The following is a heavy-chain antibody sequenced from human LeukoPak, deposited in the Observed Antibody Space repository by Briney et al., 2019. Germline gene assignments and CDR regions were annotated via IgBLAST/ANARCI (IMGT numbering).Heavy chain of an antibody. CDR3: ARDWAAAGP. D-gene: IGHD6-13*01. V-gene: IGHV3-30*19. CDR2: ILSDGSKE. Sequence: GGSLRLSCAASGFTFSSYGMHWVRQAPGKGLEWVAVILSDGSKEFYIDSVKGRFTISRDNSKDTLYLQMNSLRAEDTAVYYCARDWAAAGPWGQGTLVTVSS. CDR1: GFTFSSYG. J-gene: IGHJ5*02.